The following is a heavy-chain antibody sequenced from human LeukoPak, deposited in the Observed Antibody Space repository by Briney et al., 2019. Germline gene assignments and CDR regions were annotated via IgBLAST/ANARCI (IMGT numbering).Heavy chain of an antibody. D-gene: IGHD5-18*01. J-gene: IGHJ4*02. V-gene: IGHV3-13*01. CDR2: VGTVGDK. CDR1: GCTFSISD. CDR3: ARGGKTAMADY. Sequence: PGGSLRLSCTASGCTFSISDMHWVRQATGKGLEWVSGVGTVGDKYYADSVKGRFVISREDAKNSVYLQMNSLRAGDTAVYYCARGGKTAMADYWGQGTLVTVSS.